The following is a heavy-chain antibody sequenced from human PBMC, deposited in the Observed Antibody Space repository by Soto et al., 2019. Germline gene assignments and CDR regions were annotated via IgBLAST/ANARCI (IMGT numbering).Heavy chain of an antibody. CDR3: TTGSVEGI. J-gene: IGHJ6*02. CDR2: IKNSAGGGAT. Sequence: EVQLVESAGGLVQPGGSLRLSCVASGFSFNEAWMNWVRQAPGQGLEWVGRIKNSAGGGATNYAAPVQGRFTISRDDSKNTLYLHMNSLRTEDTAIYYCTTGSVEGIWGQGTTVIVSS. CDR1: GFSFNEAW. D-gene: IGHD2-15*01. V-gene: IGHV3-15*07.